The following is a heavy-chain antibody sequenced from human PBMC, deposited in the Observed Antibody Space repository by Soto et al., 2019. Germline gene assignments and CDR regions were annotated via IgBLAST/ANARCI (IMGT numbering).Heavy chain of an antibody. Sequence: PSETLSLTCTVSGVSVSGRSCWTWIRHAPGKGLEWIGCLFYNGTTKYNPSLRSPVTISVDTYKNQFSLKVTSVTAADTAVYWCARDSRLVLIPSSNTYYYPGMDVWGQGTTVTVSS. J-gene: IGHJ6*02. CDR3: ARDSRLVLIPSSNTYYYPGMDV. D-gene: IGHD2-2*01. CDR1: GVSVSGRSC. V-gene: IGHV4-61*01. CDR2: LFYNGTT.